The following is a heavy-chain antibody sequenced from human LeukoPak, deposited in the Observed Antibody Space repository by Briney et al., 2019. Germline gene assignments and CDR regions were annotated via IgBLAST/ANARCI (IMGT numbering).Heavy chain of an antibody. Sequence: KASETLSLTCAVYGTSFSTYYWSWIRQPPGKGLEWIGEINHSGSTNYNPSLKRRGTISVDASKNNFPLTLTSVSAADAAVYYCARRHLGIRGMVRGTPFGPWGQGTLITVSS. CDR2: INHSGST. D-gene: IGHD3-10*01. CDR1: GTSFSTYY. CDR3: ARRHLGIRGMVRGTPFGP. V-gene: IGHV4-34*01. J-gene: IGHJ5*02.